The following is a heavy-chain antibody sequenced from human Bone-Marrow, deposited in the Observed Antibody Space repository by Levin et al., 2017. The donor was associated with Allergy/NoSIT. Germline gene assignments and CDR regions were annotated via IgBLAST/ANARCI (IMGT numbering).Heavy chain of an antibody. CDR2: IYYSGST. J-gene: IGHJ4*02. Sequence: GSLRLSCTVSGGSVSSGYYYWSWIRQPPGKGLEWIGYIYYSGSTHYNPSLRSRVSISLDTSKNQFSLKVNSVTAADTAVYYCVRSARGAHWGQGTLVTVSP. CDR3: VRSARGAH. V-gene: IGHV4-61*01. CDR1: GGSVSSGYYY.